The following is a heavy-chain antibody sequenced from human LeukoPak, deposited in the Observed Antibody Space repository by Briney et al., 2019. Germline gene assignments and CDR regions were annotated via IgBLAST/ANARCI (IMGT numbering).Heavy chain of an antibody. J-gene: IGHJ4*02. Sequence: ASVKVSCKASGYTFTSYGISWVRQAPGQGLEWMGWISVYNANTNYAQRLQGRVTMTTDTSTSTAYMELRSLRSDDTAVYYCARELKTYYFDTSGLAIFDYWGQGTLVTVSS. D-gene: IGHD3-22*01. CDR1: GYTFTSYG. CDR2: ISVYNANT. CDR3: ARELKTYYFDTSGLAIFDY. V-gene: IGHV1-18*01.